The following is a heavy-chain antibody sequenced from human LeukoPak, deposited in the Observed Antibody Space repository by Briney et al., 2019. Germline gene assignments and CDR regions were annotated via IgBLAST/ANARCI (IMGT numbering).Heavy chain of an antibody. Sequence: GGSLRLSCAASGFTVSSNYMSWVRQVPGKGLEWVSVIYSGGSTYYADSVKGRFTISRDNSKNTLYLQMNSLRAEDTAVYYCARVRYYDSSGSDYWGQGTLVTVSS. CDR3: ARVRYYDSSGSDY. CDR2: IYSGGST. V-gene: IGHV3-66*01. D-gene: IGHD3-22*01. J-gene: IGHJ4*02. CDR1: GFTVSSNY.